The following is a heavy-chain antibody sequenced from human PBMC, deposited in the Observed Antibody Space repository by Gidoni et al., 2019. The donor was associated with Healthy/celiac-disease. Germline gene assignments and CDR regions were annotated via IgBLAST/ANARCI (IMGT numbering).Heavy chain of an antibody. CDR2: ISGSGGSK. Sequence: EVQLLESGGGLVQPGGSLRLSCAASGFTFSSYAMSWVRQAPGKGLEWVSAISGSGGSKYYADSVKGRFTISRDNSKNTLYLQMNSLRAEDTAVYYCANSVGATKNNKYWYFDLWGRGTLVTVSS. CDR1: GFTFSSYA. J-gene: IGHJ2*01. V-gene: IGHV3-23*01. CDR3: ANSVGATKNNKYWYFDL. D-gene: IGHD1-26*01.